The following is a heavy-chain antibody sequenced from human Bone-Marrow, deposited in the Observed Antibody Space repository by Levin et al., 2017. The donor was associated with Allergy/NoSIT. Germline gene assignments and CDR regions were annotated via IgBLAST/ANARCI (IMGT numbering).Heavy chain of an antibody. CDR2: INPNSGGT. D-gene: IGHD6-19*01. CDR1: GYTFTGYY. V-gene: IGHV1-2*02. J-gene: IGHJ3*02. CDR3: ARDGAVAGRDAFDI. Sequence: VASVKVSCKASGYTFTGYYMHWVRQAPGQGLEWMGWINPNSGGTNYAQKFQGRVTMTRDTSISTAYMELSRLRSDDTAVYYCARDGAVAGRDAFDIWGQGTMVTVSS.